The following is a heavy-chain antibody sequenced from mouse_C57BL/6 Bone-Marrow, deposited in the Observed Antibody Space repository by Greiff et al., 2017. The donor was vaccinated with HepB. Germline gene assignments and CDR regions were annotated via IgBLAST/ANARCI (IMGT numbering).Heavy chain of an antibody. CDR1: EYEFPSHD. CDR2: ITSDGGST. D-gene: IGHD1-1*01. J-gene: IGHJ1*03. CDR3: ARHIYYGSNWYFDV. V-gene: IGHV5-2*01. Sequence: EVKLMESGGGLVQPGESLKLSCESNEYEFPSHDMSWVRKTPEKRLELVAAITSDGGSTYYPDTMERRFIISRDNTKKTLYLQMSSLRSEDTALYYCARHIYYGSNWYFDVWGTGTTVTVSS.